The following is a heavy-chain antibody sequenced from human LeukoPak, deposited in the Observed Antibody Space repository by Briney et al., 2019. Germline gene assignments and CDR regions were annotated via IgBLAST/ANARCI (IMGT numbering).Heavy chain of an antibody. Sequence: GGSLKLSCAASGFTFSGSAMHWVRQASGKGLEWVGRIRSKANNYATAYAASVKGRFTTYRDDSKNPAYLQMTSLKTDDTAVYYCTSGSAYWGQGTLVTVSS. CDR3: TSGSAY. V-gene: IGHV3-73*01. J-gene: IGHJ4*02. CDR1: GFTFSGSA. CDR2: IRSKANNYAT.